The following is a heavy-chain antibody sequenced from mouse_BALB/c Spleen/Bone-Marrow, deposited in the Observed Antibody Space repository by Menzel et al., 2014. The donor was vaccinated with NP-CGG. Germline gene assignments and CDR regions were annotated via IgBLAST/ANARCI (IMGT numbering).Heavy chain of an antibody. Sequence: EVKLQESGGGLVQPGGSLRLSCAISGFTFTDYYMSWVRQPPGKALEWLGFIRNKANGYTTEYSTSVKGRFTISRDNSQSILYRQMNILRAEDSATYSCARDTASNIYWYFDVWGAGTTVTVSS. J-gene: IGHJ1*01. CDR1: GFTFTDYY. D-gene: IGHD2-5*01. CDR2: IRNKANGYTT. V-gene: IGHV7-3*02. CDR3: ARDTASNIYWYFDV.